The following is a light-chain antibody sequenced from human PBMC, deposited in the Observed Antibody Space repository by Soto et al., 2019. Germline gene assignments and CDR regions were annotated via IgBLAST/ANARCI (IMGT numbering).Light chain of an antibody. CDR1: QSISSW. J-gene: IGKJ1*01. CDR3: QQYKA. CDR2: KAS. Sequence: DIQMTQSPSTLSASVGDRVTITCRASQSISSWLAWYQQKPGKAPKLLIYKASSLESGVPSRFSGSGSGTEFTLTISSLQPDDFATDCCQQYKAFGQGTKVDIK. V-gene: IGKV1-5*03.